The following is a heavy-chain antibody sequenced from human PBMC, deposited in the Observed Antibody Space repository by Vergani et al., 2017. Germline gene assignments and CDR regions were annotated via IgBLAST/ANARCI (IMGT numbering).Heavy chain of an antibody. Sequence: EVQLLESGGGLVQPGGSVRLSCEASGFSFPGYAMSWVRQAPGKGLEWVSSVSGSSATPYYADSVKGRFIISRDNSKNNLHLQMNSLRAYDTDVSYCTKGSRVYTGYFFDYWGQGTLATVSS. V-gene: IGHV3-23*01. CDR3: TKGSRVYTGYFFDY. CDR1: GFSFPGYA. J-gene: IGHJ4*02. D-gene: IGHD5-12*01. CDR2: VSGSSATP.